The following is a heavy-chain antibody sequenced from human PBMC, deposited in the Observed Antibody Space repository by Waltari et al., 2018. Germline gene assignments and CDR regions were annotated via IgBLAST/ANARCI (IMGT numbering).Heavy chain of an antibody. V-gene: IGHV4-38-2*01. CDR2: IYHSGST. Sequence: QVQLQESGPGLVKPSETLSLTCAVSGYSISSGYYWGWIRHHPGKGLEWIGSIYHSGSTYYNPSLKQRVTISVDTAKHQFSLKLSSVTAADTAVYYCARLEYGDYFWRHAFDIWGQGTMVTVSS. CDR1: GYSISSGYY. CDR3: ARLEYGDYFWRHAFDI. D-gene: IGHD4-17*01. J-gene: IGHJ3*02.